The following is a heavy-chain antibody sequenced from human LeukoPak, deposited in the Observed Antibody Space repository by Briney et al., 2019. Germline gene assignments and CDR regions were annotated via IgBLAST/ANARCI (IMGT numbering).Heavy chain of an antibody. D-gene: IGHD3-9*01. CDR2: ISYNSGTI. CDR3: ARGRLGGHFNWMPSPPDY. J-gene: IGHJ4*02. CDR1: GFTFSSYA. V-gene: IGHV3-48*04. Sequence: GGSLRLSCAASGFTFSSYAMNWVRQAPGKGLEWLSYISYNSGTISYADSVKGRFTVPRDDAANSLYLQMTSLRVEDTAVYYCARGRLGGHFNWMPSPPDYWGQGTLVTVSS.